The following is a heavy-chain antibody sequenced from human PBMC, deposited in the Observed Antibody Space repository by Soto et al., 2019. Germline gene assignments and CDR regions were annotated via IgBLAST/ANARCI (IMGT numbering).Heavy chain of an antibody. CDR2: TIPLLNVA. CDR1: GCTFSTST. Sequence: QVQLVQSGAEVKKPGSSMKVSCKASGCTFSTSTFTWVRQAPGQGLERMGRTIPLLNVADYAQDFQGRLTITADKSTSTTYMELTSLTSKDTAVYYCARDSPIGSTFSGYDAIDSWGQGTLVTVSS. D-gene: IGHD5-12*01. J-gene: IGHJ4*02. CDR3: ARDSPIGSTFSGYDAIDS. V-gene: IGHV1-69*08.